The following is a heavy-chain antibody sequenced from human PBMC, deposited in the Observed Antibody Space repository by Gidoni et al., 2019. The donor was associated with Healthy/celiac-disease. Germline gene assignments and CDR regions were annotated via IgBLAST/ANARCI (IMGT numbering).Heavy chain of an antibody. CDR1: GGSISSSSYY. CDR3: ARASSSWSYPFDY. CDR2: IYYSGST. D-gene: IGHD6-13*01. Sequence: QLQLQESGPGLVKPSETLSLTCTVSGGSISSSSYYWGWIRQPPGKGLELIGSIYYSGSTYYNPSLKSRVTISVDTSKNQFSLKLSSVTAADTAVYYCARASSSWSYPFDYWGQGTLVTVSS. V-gene: IGHV4-39*01. J-gene: IGHJ4*02.